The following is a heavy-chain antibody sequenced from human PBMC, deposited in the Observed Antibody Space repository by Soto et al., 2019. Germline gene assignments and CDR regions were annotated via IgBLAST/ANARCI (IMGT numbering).Heavy chain of an antibody. D-gene: IGHD6-19*01. CDR3: ARASWDSSGFYPYYFDY. J-gene: IGHJ4*02. CDR2: IKEAGSEK. CDR1: GFTFSSYW. V-gene: IGHV3-7*01. Sequence: EVQLVESGGGLVQPGGSLRLSCAASGFTFSSYWMTWVRQAPGKGLEWVANIKEAGSEKKYVDSVKGRFTVSRDNANNALYLQMNSLRAEDTAVYYCARASWDSSGFYPYYFDYWGQGTLVAVSS.